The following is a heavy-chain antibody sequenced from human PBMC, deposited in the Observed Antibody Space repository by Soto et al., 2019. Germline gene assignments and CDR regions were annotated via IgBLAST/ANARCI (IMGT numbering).Heavy chain of an antibody. J-gene: IGHJ5*02. CDR1: GFTFSSYW. CDR3: AGHKAFYYDNSGA. Sequence: GGSLRLSCAASGFTFSSYWISWVRQMPGKGLEWMGRIDPSDSYTNYSPSFQGHVTMSADKSINTAYLQWSSLKASDSAMYYCAGHKAFYYDNSGAWGQGSLVTVSS. CDR2: IDPSDSYT. D-gene: IGHD3-22*01. V-gene: IGHV5-10-1*01.